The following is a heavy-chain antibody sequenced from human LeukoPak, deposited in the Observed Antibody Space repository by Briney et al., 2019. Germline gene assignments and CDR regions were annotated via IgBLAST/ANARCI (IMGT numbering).Heavy chain of an antibody. J-gene: IGHJ4*02. CDR3: AKDEEGGSYPLDS. CDR1: GFTFSTYS. CDR2: ITSSRIYI. V-gene: IGHV3-21*01. Sequence: GGSLRLSCAASGFTFSTYSMNWVRQAPGKGLEWVSSITSSRIYIYYADSVKGRFTISRDNAKNSLYLQMNSLRAEDTAVYYCAKDEEGGSYPLDSWGQGTLVTVSS. D-gene: IGHD1-26*01.